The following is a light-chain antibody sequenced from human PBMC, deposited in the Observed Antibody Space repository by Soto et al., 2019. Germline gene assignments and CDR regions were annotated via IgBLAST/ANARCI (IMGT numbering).Light chain of an antibody. V-gene: IGLV2-18*02. CDR2: EVN. J-gene: IGLJ1*01. CDR3: SAYTTSNNLI. Sequence: QSVLTQPPSVSGSPGQSVTISCTGTSTDFVSYNRVSWYQQPPGTAPKLILYEVNNRPSGVSNRFSGSKSGNTASLIISGLQTEDEANYYCSAYTTSNNLIFGTGTKVTVL. CDR1: STDFVSYNR.